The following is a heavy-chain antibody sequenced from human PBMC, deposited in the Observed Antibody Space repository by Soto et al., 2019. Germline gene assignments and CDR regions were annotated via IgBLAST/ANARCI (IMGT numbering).Heavy chain of an antibody. CDR2: VYSTGGT. D-gene: IGHD1-1*01. J-gene: IGHJ6*02. CDR3: VRQGIGNLPGLVDV. Sequence: QVQLQQSGPGLVKPSETLSLTCSVSSGPSSSHNWGWIRQPPGRGLEWIGYVYSTGGTSYNPSLTSRVTRSADTSTNHISLTLTSVTAADTAVYYCVRQGIGNLPGLVDVWGQGTTVRVSS. CDR1: SGPSSSHN. V-gene: IGHV4-59*08.